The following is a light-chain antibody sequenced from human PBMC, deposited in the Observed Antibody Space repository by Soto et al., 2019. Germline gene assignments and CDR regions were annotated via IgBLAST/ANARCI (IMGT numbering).Light chain of an antibody. J-gene: IGKJ1*01. V-gene: IGKV3-20*01. CDR3: QQYGDSPPT. Sequence: VLKQSPGTLSLSPGERATLSCRASQRVSSNYLAWYQQKPGQAPRLLISGASSRAAGIPDRFSGSGSETDFTLTISRLEPDDFAVYHCQQYGDSPPTFGQGTKV. CDR2: GAS. CDR1: QRVSSNY.